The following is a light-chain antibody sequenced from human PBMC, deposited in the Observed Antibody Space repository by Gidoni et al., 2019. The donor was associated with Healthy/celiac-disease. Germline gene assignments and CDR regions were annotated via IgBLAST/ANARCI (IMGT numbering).Light chain of an antibody. Sequence: IVFTHSPATLPLSPGERATLSCRASQSVSSSYLACYQQTPGQAPRLLIYGASSRATGIPDRFNGSGSGTDFTLTISRLEPEDFAVYYCQQYGSSPPITFGGGTKVEIK. CDR2: GAS. J-gene: IGKJ4*01. CDR1: QSVSSSY. V-gene: IGKV3-20*01. CDR3: QQYGSSPPIT.